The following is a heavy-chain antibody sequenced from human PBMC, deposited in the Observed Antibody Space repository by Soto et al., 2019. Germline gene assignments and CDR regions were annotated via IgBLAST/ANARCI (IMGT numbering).Heavy chain of an antibody. V-gene: IGHV3-33*01. Sequence: QVQLVESGGGVVQPGRSLRLSCAASGFTFSSYGMHWVRQAPGKGLEWVAVIWYDGSNKYYADSVKGRFTISRDNSKNTLYLQMNSLRAEDTAVYYCAREMAKIGGEYDYWGQGTLVTVSS. D-gene: IGHD5-12*01. J-gene: IGHJ4*02. CDR1: GFTFSSYG. CDR2: IWYDGSNK. CDR3: AREMAKIGGEYDY.